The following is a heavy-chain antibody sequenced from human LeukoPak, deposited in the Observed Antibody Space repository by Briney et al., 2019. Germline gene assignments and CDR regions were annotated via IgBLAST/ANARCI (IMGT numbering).Heavy chain of an antibody. J-gene: IGHJ5*02. CDR3: ARGAYGDYVRWFDP. Sequence: NPSETLSLTCAVSGGSISSGGYSWSWIRQPPGKGLEWIGYIYHSGSTYYNPSLKGRVTISVDRSKNQFSLKLSSVTAADTAVYYCARGAYGDYVRWFDPWGQGTLVTVSS. V-gene: IGHV4-30-2*01. D-gene: IGHD4-17*01. CDR2: IYHSGST. CDR1: GGSISSGGYS.